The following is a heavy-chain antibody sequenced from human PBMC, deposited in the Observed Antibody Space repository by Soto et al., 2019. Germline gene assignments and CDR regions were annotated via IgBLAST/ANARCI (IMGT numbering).Heavy chain of an antibody. V-gene: IGHV3-23*01. J-gene: IGHJ4*02. CDR3: AKERATTTAFDY. Sequence: GGSLRLSCAAFGFTFSRDGMSWVRQAPGKGLEWVSLITDNGRSTYYADSVKGRFTISRDNTKNTLFLQMNSLRAEDTAVYYCAKERATTTAFDYWGQGALVTVSS. CDR1: GFTFSRDG. CDR2: ITDNGRST. D-gene: IGHD4-17*01.